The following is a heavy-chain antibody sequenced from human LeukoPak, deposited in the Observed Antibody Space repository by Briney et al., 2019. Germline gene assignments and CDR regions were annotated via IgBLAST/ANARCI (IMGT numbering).Heavy chain of an antibody. Sequence: SETLSLTCTVSGGSISSYYWSWIRQPPGKELEWIGYIYYSGSTNYNPSLKSRVTISVDTSKNQFSLKLSSVTAADTAVYYCARHPSWSFDYWGQGTLVTVSS. CDR2: IYYSGST. D-gene: IGHD2-8*02. CDR1: GGSISSYY. J-gene: IGHJ4*02. CDR3: ARHPSWSFDY. V-gene: IGHV4-59*08.